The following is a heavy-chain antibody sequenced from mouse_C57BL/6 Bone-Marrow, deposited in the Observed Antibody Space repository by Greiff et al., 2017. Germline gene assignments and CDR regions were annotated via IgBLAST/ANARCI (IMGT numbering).Heavy chain of an antibody. CDR3: ARRGDGYYDAMDY. J-gene: IGHJ4*01. Sequence: EVLLVQSGGGLVQPGGSLKLSCAASGFTFSDYGMAWVRPAPRQGPEWVAFIRNLAYSIYYADTVTGRFTLSRENAKNTLYLGMSSLRSEDTAMYYCARRGDGYYDAMDYWGQGTSVTGSS. V-gene: IGHV5-15*04. CDR2: IRNLAYSI. D-gene: IGHD2-3*01. CDR1: GFTFSDYG.